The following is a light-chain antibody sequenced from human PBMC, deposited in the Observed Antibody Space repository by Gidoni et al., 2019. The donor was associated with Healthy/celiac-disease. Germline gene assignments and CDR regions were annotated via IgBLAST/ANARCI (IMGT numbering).Light chain of an antibody. CDR3: QQYNSYSWT. Sequence: DIQMTQSPSTLSASVGDRVTITCRACQSISSWLAWYQQKPGKAPKLLIYKASSLESGVPSRFSGSGSGTEFTLTISSLQPDDFATYYCQQYNSYSWTFXXXTKVEIK. V-gene: IGKV1-5*03. J-gene: IGKJ1*01. CDR2: KAS. CDR1: QSISSW.